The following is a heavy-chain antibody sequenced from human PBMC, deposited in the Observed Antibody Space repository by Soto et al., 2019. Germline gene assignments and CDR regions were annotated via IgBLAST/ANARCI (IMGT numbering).Heavy chain of an antibody. CDR1: GYTFTGYY. D-gene: IGHD3-22*01. V-gene: IGHV1-2*04. CDR2: INPNSGGT. CDR3: AVTYDSSTGWGAFDI. Sequence: GASVKVSCKASGYTFTGYYMHWVRQAPGQGLEWMGWINPNSGGTNYAQKFQGWVTMTRDTSISTAYMELSRLRSDGTAVYYCAVTYDSSTGWGAFDIWGQGTMVTVSS. J-gene: IGHJ3*02.